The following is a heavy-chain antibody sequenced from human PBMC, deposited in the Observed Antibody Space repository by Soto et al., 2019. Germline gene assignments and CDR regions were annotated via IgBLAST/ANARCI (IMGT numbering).Heavy chain of an antibody. J-gene: IGHJ6*02. D-gene: IGHD3-10*01. CDR1: GYTFTSYT. CDR3: ARQKGINNYYGMDV. V-gene: IGHV1-18*04. CDR2: ISANNGNI. Sequence: ASVEVSCKXSGYTFTSYTFSWVRQAPGQGLEWMGWISANNGNIRYAQKLQGRVTMTTDTSTSTVYVEVWSLRSDDTAVYYCARQKGINNYYGMDVWGQGTTVTVSS.